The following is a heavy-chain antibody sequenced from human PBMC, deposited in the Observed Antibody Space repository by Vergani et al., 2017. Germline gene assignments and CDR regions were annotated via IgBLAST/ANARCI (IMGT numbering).Heavy chain of an antibody. Sequence: QLQLQESGPGLVKPSETLSLTCTVSGGSISSSSYYWGWIRQPPGKGLEWIGSIYYSGSTNYNPSLKSRVTISVDTSKNQFSLKLSSVTAADTAVYYCARAANYYDTNGYFDYWGQGTLVTVSS. D-gene: IGHD3-22*01. CDR1: GGSISSSSYY. CDR3: ARAANYYDTNGYFDY. CDR2: IYYSGST. J-gene: IGHJ4*02. V-gene: IGHV4-39*07.